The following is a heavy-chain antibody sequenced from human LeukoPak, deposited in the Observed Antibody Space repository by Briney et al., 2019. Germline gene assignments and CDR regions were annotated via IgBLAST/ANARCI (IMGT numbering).Heavy chain of an antibody. D-gene: IGHD6-19*01. CDR2: MNPNSGDT. CDR3: ARSRAIGSGWPGNY. J-gene: IGHJ4*02. CDR1: GYTFTSYD. Sequence: ASVKVSCKASGYTFTSYDINWVRQATGQGLEWMGWMNPNSGDTGYSQKFQGRVTITRDTSASAASMELSSLRSEDTAVYYCARSRAIGSGWPGNYWGQGTLVTVSS. V-gene: IGHV1-8*01.